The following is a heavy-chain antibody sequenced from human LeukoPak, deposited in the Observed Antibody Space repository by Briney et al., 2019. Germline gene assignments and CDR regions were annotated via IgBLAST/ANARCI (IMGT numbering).Heavy chain of an antibody. Sequence: PGGSLRLSCAASGFTFSSYTMKWVRQAPGKGLEWVSYISSSSSYIYYADSVEGRFTVSRDNADNSLYLQMNSLRAEDTAVYYCARGSEGYCSGGGCYYGMDVWGQGTTVTVSS. J-gene: IGHJ6*02. CDR3: ARGSEGYCSGGGCYYGMDV. CDR1: GFTFSSYT. CDR2: ISSSSSYI. V-gene: IGHV3-21*01. D-gene: IGHD2-15*01.